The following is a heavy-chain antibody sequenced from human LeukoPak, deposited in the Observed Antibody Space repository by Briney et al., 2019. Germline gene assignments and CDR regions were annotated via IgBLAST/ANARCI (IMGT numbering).Heavy chain of an antibody. CDR1: GFTFSSYW. D-gene: IGHD1-26*01. Sequence: GSLRLSCAASGFTFSSYWMNWVRQPPGKGLEWIGSIYYSGSTYYNPSLRSRVTISVDTSKNQFSLKLSSVTAADTAVYYCASTTPIDYWGQGTLVTVSS. CDR3: ASTTPIDY. V-gene: IGHV4-39*01. CDR2: IYYSGST. J-gene: IGHJ4*02.